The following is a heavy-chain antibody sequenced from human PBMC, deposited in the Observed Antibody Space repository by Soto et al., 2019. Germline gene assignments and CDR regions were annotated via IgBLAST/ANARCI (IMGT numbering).Heavy chain of an antibody. J-gene: IGHJ5*02. V-gene: IGHV1-69*05. CDR3: ARDGDPGYSFWSGPLGGGRFDP. CDR2: IVPLFGTA. Sequence: QVQLVQSGAEVKEPGSSVNVSCKTSGGTFGNTAVTWVRQFPGQGLEWIGGIVPLFGTANYAQKFRGRVMITSDEVTSTAYMDLSSLRYDAPAIYYCARDGDPGYSFWSGPLGGGRFDPWGQGTLVTVSS. CDR1: GGTFGNTA. D-gene: IGHD3-3*01.